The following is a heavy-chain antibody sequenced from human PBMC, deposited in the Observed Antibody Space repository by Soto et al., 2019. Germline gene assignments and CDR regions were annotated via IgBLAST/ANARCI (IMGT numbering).Heavy chain of an antibody. CDR2: ISSSSSYI. Sequence: ESGGGLVKPGGSLRLSCAASGFTFSSYSMNWVRQAPGKGLEWVSSISSSSSYIYYADSVKGRFTISRDNAKNSLYLQMNSLRAEDTAVYYCARGVTIFGVVIKDYYYGMDVWGQGTTVTVSS. CDR1: GFTFSSYS. J-gene: IGHJ6*02. D-gene: IGHD3-3*01. V-gene: IGHV3-21*01. CDR3: ARGVTIFGVVIKDYYYGMDV.